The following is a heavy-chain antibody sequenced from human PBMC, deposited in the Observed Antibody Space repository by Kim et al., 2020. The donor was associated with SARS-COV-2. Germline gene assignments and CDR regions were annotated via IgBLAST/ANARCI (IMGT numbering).Heavy chain of an antibody. D-gene: IGHD3-10*01. CDR1: GFTVSSNY. CDR2: IYSGGST. Sequence: GSLRLSCAASGFTVSSNYMSWVRQAPGKGLEWVSVIYSGGSTYYADSVKGRFTISRDNSKNTLYLQMNSLRAEDTAVYFCARGVTVLLWFGDGMDVWGQGTTVTVSS. CDR3: ARGVTVLLWFGDGMDV. J-gene: IGHJ6*02. V-gene: IGHV3-66*01.